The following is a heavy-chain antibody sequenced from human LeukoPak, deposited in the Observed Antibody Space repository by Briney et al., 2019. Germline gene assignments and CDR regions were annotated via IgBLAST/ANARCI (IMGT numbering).Heavy chain of an antibody. V-gene: IGHV3-23*01. CDR1: GFTFSSHA. CDR2: ISDSGSST. J-gene: IGHJ4*02. CDR3: TKDDYDPIGAFTSAY. D-gene: IGHD3-22*01. Sequence: GGSLRLSCAASGFTFSSHAMSWVRQAPGKGLEWVSTISDSGSSTSYAPSVKGRFTISRDNSKIMVYMQMNSLRAEDTAIYFCTKDDYDPIGAFTSAYWGRGTLVSVSS.